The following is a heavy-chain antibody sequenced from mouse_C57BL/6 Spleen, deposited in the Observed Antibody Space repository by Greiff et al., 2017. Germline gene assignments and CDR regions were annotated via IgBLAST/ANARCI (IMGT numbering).Heavy chain of an antibody. J-gene: IGHJ1*03. D-gene: IGHD1-1*01. CDR1: GYTFTSYW. CDR2: IYPSDSET. V-gene: IGHV1-61*01. CDR3: ARGDYGSSHWYFDV. Sequence: QVHVKQSGAELVRPGSSVKLSCKASGYTFTSYWMDWVKQRPGQGLEWIGNIYPSDSETHYNQKFKDKATLTVDKSSSTAYMQLSSLTSEDSAVYYCARGDYGSSHWYFDVWGTGTTVTVSS.